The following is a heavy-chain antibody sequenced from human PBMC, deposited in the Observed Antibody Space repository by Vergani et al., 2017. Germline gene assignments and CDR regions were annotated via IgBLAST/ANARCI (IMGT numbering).Heavy chain of an antibody. Sequence: DVHLAESGGGFFQPGGSLRLSCSASGFSFNSYWMHWVRQVPGKGLLWVSRIKSDGSITAYADSVKGRFTISRDNAQNTLYLQMDSLRAEDTAVYHCVRERAPFDAFDVWGQGTMVTVSS. CDR2: IKSDGSIT. CDR3: VRERAPFDAFDV. V-gene: IGHV3-74*03. J-gene: IGHJ3*01. CDR1: GFSFNSYW.